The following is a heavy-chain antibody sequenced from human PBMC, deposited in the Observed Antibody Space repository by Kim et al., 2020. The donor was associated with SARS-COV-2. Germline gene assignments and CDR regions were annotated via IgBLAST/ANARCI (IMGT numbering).Heavy chain of an antibody. D-gene: IGHD1-26*01. CDR2: ST. J-gene: IGHJ5*02. Sequence: STSYIDPVKGRFTISRDNSKNTLYLQMNSLGAEDTAVYYCARVYFINWFDPWGQGTLVTVSA. V-gene: IGHV3-66*01. CDR3: ARVYFINWFDP.